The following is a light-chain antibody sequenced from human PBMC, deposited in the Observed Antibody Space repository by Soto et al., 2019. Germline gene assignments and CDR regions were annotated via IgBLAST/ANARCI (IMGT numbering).Light chain of an antibody. Sequence: DIQMTQSPSTLSASVRDRVTITCRASQSINNWLAWYQQKAGQAPKLLIYDASTLETGVPSRFSGSGSGTEFTLTISSLQPDDFATYYCQQYNGYSWTFGQGTKVDIK. CDR3: QQYNGYSWT. V-gene: IGKV1-5*01. CDR2: DAS. CDR1: QSINNW. J-gene: IGKJ1*01.